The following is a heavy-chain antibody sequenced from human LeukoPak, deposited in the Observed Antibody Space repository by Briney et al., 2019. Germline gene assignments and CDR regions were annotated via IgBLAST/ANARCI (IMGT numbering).Heavy chain of an antibody. Sequence: QPGGSLRLSCAASGFTFSSYAMIWVRQAPGKGLEWVSAISGSGGSTYYADSVKGRFTISRDNSKNTLYLQMNSLRAEDTAVYYCAKLLYSGSYYAWGMGYYFDYWGQGTLVTVSS. D-gene: IGHD1-26*01. CDR2: ISGSGGST. CDR1: GFTFSSYA. CDR3: AKLLYSGSYYAWGMGYYFDY. J-gene: IGHJ4*02. V-gene: IGHV3-23*01.